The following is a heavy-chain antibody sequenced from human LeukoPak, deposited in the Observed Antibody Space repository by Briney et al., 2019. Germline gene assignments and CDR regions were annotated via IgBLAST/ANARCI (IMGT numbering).Heavy chain of an antibody. CDR3: ASIAVAGTGGDY. CDR2: INHSGST. Sequence: SETLSLTCAVYGGSFSGYYWSWIRQPPGKGLEWIGEINHSGSTYYNPSLKSRVTISVDTSKNQFSLKLSSVTAADTAVYYCASIAVAGTGGDYWGQGTLVTVSS. J-gene: IGHJ4*02. CDR1: GGSFSGYY. V-gene: IGHV4-34*01. D-gene: IGHD6-19*01.